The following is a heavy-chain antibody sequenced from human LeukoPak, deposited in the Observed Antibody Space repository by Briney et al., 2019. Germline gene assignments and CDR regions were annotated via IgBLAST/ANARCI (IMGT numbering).Heavy chain of an antibody. CDR2: IYYSGST. CDR3: ARDLQAIRGRLGAFDI. V-gene: IGHV4-31*03. D-gene: IGHD3-3*01. J-gene: IGHJ3*02. Sequence: SQTLSLTCTVSGGSISSGGYYWSWIRQHPGKGLEWIGYIYYSGSTYYNPSLKSRVTISVDTSKNQFSLKLSSVTAADTAVYYCARDLQAIRGRLGAFDIWGQGTMVTVSS. CDR1: GGSISSGGYY.